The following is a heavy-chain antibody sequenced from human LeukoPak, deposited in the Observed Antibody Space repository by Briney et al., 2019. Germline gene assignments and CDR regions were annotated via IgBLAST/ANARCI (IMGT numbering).Heavy chain of an antibody. D-gene: IGHD2-15*01. Sequence: GRSLRLSCAASGFTFSSYWIHWVRQAPGKWLVWVSRINSDGSSTSYADSVKGRFTISRGNAKNTLYLQMNSLRAEDTAVYYCARGLYCSGGSCYSRPNWFDPWGQGTLVTVSS. CDR3: ARGLYCSGGSCYSRPNWFDP. V-gene: IGHV3-74*01. CDR2: INSDGSST. CDR1: GFTFSSYW. J-gene: IGHJ5*02.